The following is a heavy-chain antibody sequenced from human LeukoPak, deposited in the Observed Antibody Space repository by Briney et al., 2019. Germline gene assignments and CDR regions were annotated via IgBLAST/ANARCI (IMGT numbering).Heavy chain of an antibody. J-gene: IGHJ4*02. D-gene: IGHD6-19*01. V-gene: IGHV3-21*01. CDR2: ISSGSRYT. CDR1: GFTFSSFS. Sequence: PGGSLRLSCAASGFTFSSFSMNWVRQAPGKGLEWVSSISSGSRYTYYADSVKGRFTISRDNAKNSLHLQMNSLRAEDTAVYYCATDVRDEYSSGWYPIGYWGQGTLVTVSS. CDR3: ATDVRDEYSSGWYPIGY.